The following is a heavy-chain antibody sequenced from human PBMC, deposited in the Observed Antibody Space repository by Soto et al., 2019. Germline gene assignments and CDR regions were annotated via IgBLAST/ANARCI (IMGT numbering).Heavy chain of an antibody. V-gene: IGHV1-69*01. Sequence: QVQLVQSGAEVKKPGSSVKVSCKASGGTFSSYAISWVRQAPGQGLEWMGGIIPIFGTANYAQKFQGRVTSTADESTSTAYIELSSLRSEHKAVYYCARWSYYYDSSGYYYYYYYGRDVWGQGTTVTVSS. CDR2: IIPIFGTA. J-gene: IGHJ6*02. CDR3: ARWSYYYDSSGYYYYYYYGRDV. D-gene: IGHD3-22*01. CDR1: GGTFSSYA.